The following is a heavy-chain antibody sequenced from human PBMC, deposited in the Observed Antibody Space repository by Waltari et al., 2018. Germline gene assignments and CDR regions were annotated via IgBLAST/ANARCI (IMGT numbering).Heavy chain of an antibody. Sequence: QVQLQQWGAGLLKPSETLSLTCAVYGGSFSGYYWSWIRQPPGKGLEWIREINHSGSTNYNPSLKSRVTISVDTSKNQFSRKLSSVTAADTAVYYCARGGGKENFDYWGQGTLVTVSS. D-gene: IGHD2-15*01. J-gene: IGHJ4*02. V-gene: IGHV4-34*01. CDR3: ARGGGKENFDY. CDR1: GGSFSGYY. CDR2: INHSGST.